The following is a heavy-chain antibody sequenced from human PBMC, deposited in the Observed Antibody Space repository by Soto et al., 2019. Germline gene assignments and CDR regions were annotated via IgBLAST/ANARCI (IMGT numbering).Heavy chain of an antibody. J-gene: IGHJ5*02. CDR1: GFTFSNYA. Sequence: EVQLLESGGGFVQPGGSLRLSCTASGFTFSNYAMSWVRQAPGKGLEWVSSISGSAYSTYYADSVKGRFTISRDNSKNTVYLQTNSLTVEDTAVYYCAKDGVHGQLVPTWFDPWGQGTLVAVSS. D-gene: IGHD6-13*01. CDR3: AKDGVHGQLVPTWFDP. V-gene: IGHV3-23*01. CDR2: ISGSAYST.